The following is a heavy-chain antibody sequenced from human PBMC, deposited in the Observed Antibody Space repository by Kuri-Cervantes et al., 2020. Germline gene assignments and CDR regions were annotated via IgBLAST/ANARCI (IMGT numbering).Heavy chain of an antibody. CDR1: GYTFTGYH. J-gene: IGHJ5*02. D-gene: IGHD6-13*01. CDR3: ARRRPSSSWYSGRGVGGWFDP. V-gene: IGHV1-8*02. Sequence: ASVKVSCKASGYTFTGYHMHWVRQAPGQGLEWMGWINPNSGNTGYAQKFQGRVTMTRNTSISTAYMELSSLRSEDTAVYYCARRRPSSSWYSGRGVGGWFDPWSQGTLVTVSS. CDR2: INPNSGNT.